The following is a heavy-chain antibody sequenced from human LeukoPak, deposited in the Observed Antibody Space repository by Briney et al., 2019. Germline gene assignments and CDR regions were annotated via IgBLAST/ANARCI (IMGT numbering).Heavy chain of an antibody. D-gene: IGHD3-3*01. CDR1: GYTFSSYG. V-gene: IGHV1-18*01. J-gene: IGHJ5*02. CDR2: ISAYNGNT. CDR3: ARHGHDFWSGQNWFDP. Sequence: GASVKVSCKASGYTFSSYGISWVRQAPGHGLEWMGWISAYNGNTNYAQKFQGRATMTTDTSTSTTYMEVRSLRSDDTAVYYCARHGHDFWSGQNWFDPWGQGTLVTVSS.